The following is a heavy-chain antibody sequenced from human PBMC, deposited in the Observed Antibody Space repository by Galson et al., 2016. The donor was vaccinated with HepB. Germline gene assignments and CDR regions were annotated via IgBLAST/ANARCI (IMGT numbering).Heavy chain of an antibody. V-gene: IGHV3-23*01. Sequence: SLRLSCAASGFTFSTYAISWVRQAPGKGLEWVSPISNSGSPPYYAAPVKGRFTISRANSKNTLYLRMNSLRVEDTALYNCAKEFVATGAVVGDYWGQGTLVTVSS. D-gene: IGHD2-21*01. CDR1: GFTFSTYA. CDR3: AKEFVATGAVVGDY. CDR2: ISNSGSPP. J-gene: IGHJ4*02.